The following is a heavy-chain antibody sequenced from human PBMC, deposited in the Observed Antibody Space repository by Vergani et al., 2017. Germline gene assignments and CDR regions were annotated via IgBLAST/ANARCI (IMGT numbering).Heavy chain of an antibody. D-gene: IGHD2-21*01. V-gene: IGHV4-59*01. CDR2: ICYSGST. CDR1: GGSISSYY. J-gene: IGHJ4*02. CDR3: ARAWKHSTRFDY. Sequence: QVQLQESGPGLVKPSETLSLTCTVSGGSISSYYWSWIRQPPGKGLEWIGYICYSGSTNYNPSLKSRVTISVDTSKNQFSLKLSSVTAADTAVYYCARAWKHSTRFDYWGQGTLVTVSS.